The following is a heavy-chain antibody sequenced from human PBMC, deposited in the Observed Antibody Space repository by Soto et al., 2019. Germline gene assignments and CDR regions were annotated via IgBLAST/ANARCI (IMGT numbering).Heavy chain of an antibody. D-gene: IGHD3-22*01. V-gene: IGHV3-30-3*01. CDR2: ISYDGSNK. CDR1: GFTFSSYA. Sequence: LRLSCAASGFTFSSYAMHWVRQAPGKGLEWVAVISYDGSNKYYADSVKGRFTISRDNSKNTLYLQMNSLRAEDTAVYYCARGKYYYDSSGYYYFDYWGQGTLVTVSS. CDR3: ARGKYYYDSSGYYYFDY. J-gene: IGHJ4*02.